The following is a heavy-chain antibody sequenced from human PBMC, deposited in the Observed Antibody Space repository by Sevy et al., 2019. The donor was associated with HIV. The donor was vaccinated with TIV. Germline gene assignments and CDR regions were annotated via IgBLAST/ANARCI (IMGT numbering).Heavy chain of an antibody. CDR3: ARRGYCSGGSCSVYYGMDV. Sequence: ASVKVSCKASGGTFSSYAISWVRQAPGQGLEWMGGMIPIFGTANYAQKFQGRVTITADESTSTAYMELSSLRSEDTAVYYCARRGYCSGGSCSVYYGMDVWGQGTTVTVSS. CDR2: MIPIFGTA. J-gene: IGHJ6*02. V-gene: IGHV1-69*13. D-gene: IGHD2-15*01. CDR1: GGTFSSYA.